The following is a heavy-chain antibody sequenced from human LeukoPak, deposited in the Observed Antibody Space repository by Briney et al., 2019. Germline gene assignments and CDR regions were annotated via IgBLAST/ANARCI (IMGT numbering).Heavy chain of an antibody. CDR1: GFTFSSYA. J-gene: IGHJ5*02. D-gene: IGHD4-17*01. V-gene: IGHV3-23*01. CDR3: AKLGTGDYPYFFDP. CDR2: ISGSGANT. Sequence: GGSLRLSCAASGFTFSSYAMSWVRQAPGKGLEWVSAISGSGANTYYADSVQGRFTVSRDNSKNTLYLQMNSLRAEGTAVYYCAKLGTGDYPYFFDPWGQGTLVTVSS.